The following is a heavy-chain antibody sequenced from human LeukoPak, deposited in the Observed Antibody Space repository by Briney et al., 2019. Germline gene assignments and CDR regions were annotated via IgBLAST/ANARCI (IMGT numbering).Heavy chain of an antibody. D-gene: IGHD3-22*01. CDR2: ISGSGGST. V-gene: IGHV3-23*01. Sequence: PGGSLRLSCAASGFTFSSYAMSWVRQAPGKGREWVSAISGSGGSTYYADSVKGRFTISRDNSKNTLYLQMNSLRAEDTAVYYCAKGTNYYDSSGYYYHTYNWFDPWGQGTLVTVSS. J-gene: IGHJ5*02. CDR3: AKGTNYYDSSGYYYHTYNWFDP. CDR1: GFTFSSYA.